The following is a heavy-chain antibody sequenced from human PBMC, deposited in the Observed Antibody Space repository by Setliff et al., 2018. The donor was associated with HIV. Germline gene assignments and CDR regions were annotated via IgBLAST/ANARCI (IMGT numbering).Heavy chain of an antibody. V-gene: IGHV1-18*04. D-gene: IGHD6-19*01. CDR1: GYTFTSHY. J-gene: IGHJ4*02. Sequence: GASVKVSCKASGYTFTSHYIHWVRQAPGQGLEWMGWINVNNDATNYAQKFQGRVTMTTETSTSTAYMDLRSLRSDDTAVYYCARNSFPVGVTGTGPLFDYWGQGTLVTVSS. CDR3: ARNSFPVGVTGTGPLFDY. CDR2: INVNNDAT.